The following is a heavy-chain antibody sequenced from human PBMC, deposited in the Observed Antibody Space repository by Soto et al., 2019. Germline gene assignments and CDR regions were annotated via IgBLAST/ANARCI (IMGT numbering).Heavy chain of an antibody. CDR2: ISGSGGST. D-gene: IGHD3-10*01. CDR3: AKEGKAPLWFGELFEGSGWFDP. V-gene: IGHV3-23*01. J-gene: IGHJ5*02. Sequence: GGSLRLSCAASGLTFSSYAMSWVRQAPGKGLEWVSAISGSGGSTYYADSVKGRFTISRDNSKNTLYLQMNSLRAEDTAVYYCAKEGKAPLWFGELFEGSGWFDPWGQGTLVTVSS. CDR1: GLTFSSYA.